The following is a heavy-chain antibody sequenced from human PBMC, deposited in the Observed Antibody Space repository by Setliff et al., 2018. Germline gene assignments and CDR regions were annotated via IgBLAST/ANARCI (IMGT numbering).Heavy chain of an antibody. D-gene: IGHD5-18*01. Sequence: ASVKVSCKASGYTFTSYGISWVRQAPGQGLEWMVWISAYNGNTNYAQKFQGRVTITADKSTSTAYMELSSLRSEDTAVYYCARGGRGYSYGPRKFPFDYWGQGTLVTVSS. V-gene: IGHV1-18*01. CDR1: GYTFTSYG. CDR3: ARGGRGYSYGPRKFPFDY. CDR2: ISAYNGNT. J-gene: IGHJ4*02.